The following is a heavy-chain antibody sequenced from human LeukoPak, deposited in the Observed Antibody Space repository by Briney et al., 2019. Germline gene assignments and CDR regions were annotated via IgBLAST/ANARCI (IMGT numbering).Heavy chain of an antibody. V-gene: IGHV3-74*01. CDR3: ARGRGADYGGNSGYFDY. Sequence: GGSLRXXCAXSGXXFSTYWMHWVRQAPGKGPVWVSRISPDGRDTIYADSVKGRFTISRDNSKNTLYLQMNSLRAEDTAVYYCARGRGADYGGNSGYFDYWGQGTLVTVSS. CDR1: GXXFSTYW. CDR2: ISPDGRDT. J-gene: IGHJ4*02. D-gene: IGHD4-23*01.